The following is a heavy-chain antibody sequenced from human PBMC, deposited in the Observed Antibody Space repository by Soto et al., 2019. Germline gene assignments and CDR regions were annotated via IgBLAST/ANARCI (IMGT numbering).Heavy chain of an antibody. CDR2: IPYSGAT. Sequence: SETLSLTCSFSGDSINNRNYYLGWIRQPPGKGLDWIGIIPYSGATYYNPSLTSRVTISVDTSRNQFSLNLRSVTAADTAVYFCVSQDNRLGDSFDYWGQGALVTVSS. CDR1: GDSINNRNYY. V-gene: IGHV4-39*01. CDR3: VSQDNRLGDSFDY. J-gene: IGHJ4*02. D-gene: IGHD2-15*01.